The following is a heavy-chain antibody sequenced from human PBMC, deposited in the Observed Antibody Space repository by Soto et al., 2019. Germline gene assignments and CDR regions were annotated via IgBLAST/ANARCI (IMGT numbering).Heavy chain of an antibody. Sequence: ASVKVSCKASGYTFTSYGISWVRQAPGQGLEWMGWISAYNGNTNYAQKLQGRVTMTTGTSTSTAYMELRSLRSDDTAVYYCARVRGITIFGVVIINYFDYWGQGTLVTVSS. CDR2: ISAYNGNT. CDR3: ARVRGITIFGVVIINYFDY. V-gene: IGHV1-18*01. CDR1: GYTFTSYG. J-gene: IGHJ4*02. D-gene: IGHD3-3*01.